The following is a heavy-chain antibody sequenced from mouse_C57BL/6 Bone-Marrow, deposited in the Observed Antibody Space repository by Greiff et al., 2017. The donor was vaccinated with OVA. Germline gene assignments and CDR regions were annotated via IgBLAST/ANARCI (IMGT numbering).Heavy chain of an antibody. J-gene: IGHJ3*01. CDR2: INYDGSST. CDR3: ARVNYHTRGPWFAY. V-gene: IGHV5-16*01. D-gene: IGHD2-1*01. Sequence: EVKLVESEGGLVQPGSSMKLSCTASGFTFSDYYMAWVRQVPEKGLEWVANINYDGSSTYYLDSLKSRFIISRDNAKNILYLQMSSLKSEDTATYYCARVNYHTRGPWFAYWGQGTLVTVSA. CDR1: GFTFSDYY.